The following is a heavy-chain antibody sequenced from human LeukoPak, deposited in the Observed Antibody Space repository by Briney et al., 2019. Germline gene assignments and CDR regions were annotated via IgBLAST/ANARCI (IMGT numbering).Heavy chain of an antibody. Sequence: SVKVSCKASGGTFSSYAISWVRQAPGQGLEWMGRIIPIFGIANYAQKFQGRVTITADKSTSTAYMELSNLRSEDTAVYYCARADSSGYYQRRDAFDIWGQGTMVTVSS. D-gene: IGHD3-22*01. CDR3: ARADSSGYYQRRDAFDI. J-gene: IGHJ3*02. V-gene: IGHV1-69*04. CDR1: GGTFSSYA. CDR2: IIPIFGIA.